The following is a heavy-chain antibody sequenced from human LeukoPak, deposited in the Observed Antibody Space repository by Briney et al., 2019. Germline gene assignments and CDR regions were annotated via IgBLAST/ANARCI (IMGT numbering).Heavy chain of an antibody. D-gene: IGHD3-10*01. CDR2: ISSTRSYV. CDR3: ARAIGYGSGTPDWFDP. Sequence: GGSLRLSCAASGFTFSSYSMFWVRQAPGKGLEWVSSISSTRSYVYYADLVKGRFTISRDNAKSSLYLQMNSLRAEDTAVYYCARAIGYGSGTPDWFDPWGQGTLVTVSS. V-gene: IGHV3-21*01. J-gene: IGHJ5*02. CDR1: GFTFSSYS.